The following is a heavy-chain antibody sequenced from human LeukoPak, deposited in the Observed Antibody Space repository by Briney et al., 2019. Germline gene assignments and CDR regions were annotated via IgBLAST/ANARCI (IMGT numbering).Heavy chain of an antibody. V-gene: IGHV3-30*02. D-gene: IGHD3-3*01. CDR2: IRYDGSNK. CDR3: VSTYYDFWSGYPSYYYYYMDV. J-gene: IGHJ6*03. CDR1: GFTFSSYG. Sequence: GGSLRLSCAASGFTFSSYGMHWVRQAPGKGLEWVAFIRYDGSNKYYADSVKGRFTISRDNSKNTLYLQMNSLRAEDTAVYYCVSTYYDFWSGYPSYYYYYMDVWGKGTTVTVSS.